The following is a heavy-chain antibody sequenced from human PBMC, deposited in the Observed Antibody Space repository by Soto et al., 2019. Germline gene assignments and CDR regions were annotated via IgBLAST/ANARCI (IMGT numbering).Heavy chain of an antibody. CDR1: GGSISSYY. D-gene: IGHD3-22*01. Sequence: SETLSLTCTVSGGSISSYYWSWIRQPPGKGLEWIGYIYYSGSTNYNPSLKSRVTISVDTSKNQFSLKLSSVTAADTAVYYCASVGIYYDSSGYYYVAEYFQHWGQGTLVTVSS. CDR2: IYYSGST. J-gene: IGHJ1*01. V-gene: IGHV4-59*01. CDR3: ASVGIYYDSSGYYYVAEYFQH.